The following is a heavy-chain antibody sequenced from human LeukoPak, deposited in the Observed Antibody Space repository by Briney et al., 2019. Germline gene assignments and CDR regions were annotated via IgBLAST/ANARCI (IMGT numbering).Heavy chain of an antibody. J-gene: IGHJ4*02. CDR1: GYTFTGYY. CDR2: INPNSAGT. Sequence: ASVKVSCQASGYTFTGYYVHWVRQAPGQGLEWMGWINPNSAGTNYAQKFQGRITMTRDTSISTAYMELSRLRSDGTAVYYCARSWRFCSGGGCYPIEYWGQGTLVTVSS. V-gene: IGHV1-2*02. D-gene: IGHD2-15*01. CDR3: ARSWRFCSGGGCYPIEY.